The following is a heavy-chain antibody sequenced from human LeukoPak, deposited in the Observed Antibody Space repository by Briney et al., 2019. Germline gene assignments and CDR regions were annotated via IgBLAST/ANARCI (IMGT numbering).Heavy chain of an antibody. J-gene: IGHJ4*02. D-gene: IGHD6-6*01. CDR2: ISGDGSVT. Sequence: PGGSMRLSCAASGFTLRDYWMHWVRKVPGRGMVWVSRISGDGSVTNYADSVKGRFTISRDNAKNTVYLQINNLRAEDTAVYFCTRYSSSSGGPSYYLDYWGQGTLVTVSS. CDR1: GFTLRDYW. CDR3: TRYSSSSGGPSYYLDY. V-gene: IGHV3-74*01.